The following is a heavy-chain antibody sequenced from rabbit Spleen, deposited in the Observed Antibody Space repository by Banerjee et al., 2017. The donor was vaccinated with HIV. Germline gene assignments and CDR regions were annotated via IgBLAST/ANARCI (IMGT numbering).Heavy chain of an antibody. V-gene: IGHV1S45*01. J-gene: IGHJ4*01. Sequence: QEQLVESGGGLVQPEGSLTLTCTASGFSFSSSYYMCWIRQAPGKGLEWIACITGGASATTYYASWAKGRFTVSKASSPTVTLQMPSLTAADTATYFCARDPGYDGYGYAAGMFFTLWGQGTLVTVS. D-gene: IGHD6-1*01. CDR3: ARDPGYDGYGYAAGMFFTL. CDR2: ITGGASATT. CDR1: GFSFSSSYY.